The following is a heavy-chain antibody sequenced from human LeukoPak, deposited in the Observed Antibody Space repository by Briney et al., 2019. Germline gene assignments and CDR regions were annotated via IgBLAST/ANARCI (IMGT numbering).Heavy chain of an antibody. CDR2: ISSSSSYI. J-gene: IGHJ4*02. CDR3: ARDQTVRGVSPYYFDY. V-gene: IGHV3-21*01. CDR1: GFTFSSYS. D-gene: IGHD3-10*01. Sequence: PGGSLRLSCAASGFTFSSYSMNWVRQAPGKGLEWVSSISSSSSYIYYADSVKGRFTISRDNAKNSLYLQMNSLRAEDTAVYYCARDQTVRGVSPYYFDYWGQGTLVTVSS.